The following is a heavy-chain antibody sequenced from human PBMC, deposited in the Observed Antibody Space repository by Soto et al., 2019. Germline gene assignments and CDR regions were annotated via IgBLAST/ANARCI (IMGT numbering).Heavy chain of an antibody. Sequence: QGQLQQSGPVLVKPSQTLSLTCAISGDSVSSDITSWNWIRQSPSRGLEWLGRTYYRSKWFHDYAASVKSRITINPDTSKKQFSLELNSTTPEDTAVYYCATGNALDVWGQWTVVTVSS. D-gene: IGHD3-10*01. CDR3: ATGNALDV. J-gene: IGHJ3*01. CDR1: GDSVSSDITS. V-gene: IGHV6-1*01. CDR2: TYYRSKWFH.